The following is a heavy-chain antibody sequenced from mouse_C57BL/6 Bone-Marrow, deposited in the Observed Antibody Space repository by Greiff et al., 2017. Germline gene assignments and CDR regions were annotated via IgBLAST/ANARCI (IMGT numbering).Heavy chain of an antibody. V-gene: IGHV5-6*01. Sequence: EVKLVESGGDLVKPGGSLKLSCAASGFTFSSYGMSWVRQTPDKRLEWVATISSGGSYTYYPDSVKGRFTISRDNAKNTLYLQMSSLKSEDTAMYYCARPNYYGSSDGSYWGQGTLVTVSA. D-gene: IGHD1-1*01. CDR3: ARPNYYGSSDGSY. J-gene: IGHJ3*01. CDR1: GFTFSSYG. CDR2: ISSGGSYT.